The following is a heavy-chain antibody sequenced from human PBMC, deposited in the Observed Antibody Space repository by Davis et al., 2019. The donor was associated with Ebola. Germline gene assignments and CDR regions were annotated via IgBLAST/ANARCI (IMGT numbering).Heavy chain of an antibody. J-gene: IGHJ6*02. CDR2: ISSSSSTI. V-gene: IGHV3-48*02. D-gene: IGHD6-13*01. Sequence: GGFLRLSCAASGFTFSSYSMNWVRQAPGKGLEWVSYISSSSSTIYYADSVKGRFTISRDNAKNSLYLQMNSLRDEDTAVYYCARIMGIAAAPLLYYYYGMDVWGQGTTVTVSS. CDR3: ARIMGIAAAPLLYYYYGMDV. CDR1: GFTFSSYS.